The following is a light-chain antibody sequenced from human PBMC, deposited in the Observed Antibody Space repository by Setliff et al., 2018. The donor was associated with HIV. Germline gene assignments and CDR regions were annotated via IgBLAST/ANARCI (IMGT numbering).Light chain of an antibody. V-gene: IGLV7-46*01. CDR2: DTS. CDR3: LLSYSTDPDV. CDR1: TGAVTSGHF. Sequence: VVTQEPSLTVSQGGTVTLTCGSSTGAVTSGHFPYWFQQKPGQAPRTLIYDTSSKHSWTPARFSGSLLGGKAALTLSGAQPEDEADYYCLLSYSTDPDVFGTGTKGTVL. J-gene: IGLJ1*01.